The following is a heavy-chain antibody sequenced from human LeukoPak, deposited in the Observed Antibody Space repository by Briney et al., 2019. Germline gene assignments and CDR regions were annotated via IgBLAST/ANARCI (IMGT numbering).Heavy chain of an antibody. CDR1: GFTFSSYG. CDR2: IWYDGSNK. D-gene: IGHD1-26*01. Sequence: GSLRLSCAASGFTFSSYGMHWVRQAPGKGLEWVAVIWYDGSNKYYADSVKGRFTISRDNSKNTLYLQMNSLRAEDTAVYYCARPTYSGSYYWFDYWVQGTLVTVSS. J-gene: IGHJ4*02. V-gene: IGHV3-33*01. CDR3: ARPTYSGSYYWFDY.